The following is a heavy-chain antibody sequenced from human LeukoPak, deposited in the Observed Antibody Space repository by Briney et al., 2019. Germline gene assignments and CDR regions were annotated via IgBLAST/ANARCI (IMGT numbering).Heavy chain of an antibody. CDR1: GYTFTSYG. CDR2: ISAYNGNT. CDR3: ARDLRYCSGGSCYHYYYYGMDV. V-gene: IGHV1-18*01. Sequence: GASVKVSCKASGYTFTSYGISWVRQAPGQGLEWMGWISAYNGNTNYAQKLQGRVTMTTDTSTSTAYMELRSLRSDDTAVYYCARDLRYCSGGSCYHYYYYGMDVWGQGTTVTVSS. J-gene: IGHJ6*02. D-gene: IGHD2-15*01.